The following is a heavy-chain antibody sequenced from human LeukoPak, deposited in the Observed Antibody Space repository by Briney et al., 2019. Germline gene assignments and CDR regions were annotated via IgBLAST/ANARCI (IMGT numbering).Heavy chain of an antibody. V-gene: IGHV3-23*01. CDR1: GFTFSNYD. CDR2: ISGSGGGT. Sequence: SGGSLRLSCTASGFTFSNYDMTWVRQAPGKGLEWVSAISGSGGGTYYADSVKGRFTVSRDNSKSTLYLQINSPRAEDTAVYYCAKGAGVAAYYYMDVWGKGTTVTVSS. J-gene: IGHJ6*03. D-gene: IGHD3-10*01. CDR3: AKGAGVAAYYYMDV.